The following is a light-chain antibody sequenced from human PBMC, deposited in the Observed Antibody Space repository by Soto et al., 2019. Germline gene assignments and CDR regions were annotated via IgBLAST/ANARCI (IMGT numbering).Light chain of an antibody. CDR3: SSYTTSNTRQIV. J-gene: IGLJ1*01. V-gene: IGLV2-14*01. CDR2: DVS. Sequence: QSVLTQPASVSWSPGQTITISCTGNNSDVGGYNYVSWYQQHPGKAPKFMIYDVSNRPSGVSNRFSGSKSGNTASLTISGLQAEDEADYYCSSYTTSNTRQIVFGTGTKVT. CDR1: NSDVGGYNY.